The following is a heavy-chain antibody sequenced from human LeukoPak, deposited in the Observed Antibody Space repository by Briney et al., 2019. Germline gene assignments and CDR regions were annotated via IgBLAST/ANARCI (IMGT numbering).Heavy chain of an antibody. CDR3: ASTGYCSGGSCSNWFDP. Sequence: SVKVSCKASGGTFSSYAISRVRQAPGQGLEWMGGIIPIFGTANYAQKFQGRVTITADESTSTAYMELSSLRSEDTAVYYCASTGYCSGGSCSNWFDPWGQGTLVTVSS. CDR2: IIPIFGTA. CDR1: GGTFSSYA. J-gene: IGHJ5*02. V-gene: IGHV1-69*13. D-gene: IGHD2-15*01.